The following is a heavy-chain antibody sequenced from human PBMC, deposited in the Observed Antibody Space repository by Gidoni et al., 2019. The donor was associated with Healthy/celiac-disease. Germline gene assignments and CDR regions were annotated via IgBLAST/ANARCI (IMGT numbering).Heavy chain of an antibody. J-gene: IGHJ4*02. CDR2: IRSKANSYAT. D-gene: IGHD6-19*01. CDR3: TTPQWLVQDY. Sequence: EVQLVESGGGLVQPGGSLKLSCAASGFTFSGSAMHWVRQASGKGLEWVGRIRSKANSYATAYAASVKGRFTISRDDSKNTAYLQMNSLKTEDTAVYYCTTPQWLVQDYWGQGTLVTVSS. CDR1: GFTFSGSA. V-gene: IGHV3-73*02.